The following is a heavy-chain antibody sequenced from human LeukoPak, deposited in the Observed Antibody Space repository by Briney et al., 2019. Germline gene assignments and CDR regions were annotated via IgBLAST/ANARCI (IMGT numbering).Heavy chain of an antibody. CDR3: ARGLDLVIIAAAYFDY. CDR1: GGSISSHY. J-gene: IGHJ4*02. CDR2: IHYSGST. D-gene: IGHD6-13*01. Sequence: SETLSLTCTVSGGSISSHYWSWIRQPPGKGLEWIGYIHYSGSTNYNPSLKSRVTISVDTSKNQFSLKLSSVTAADTAVYYCARGLDLVIIAAAYFDYWGQGTLVTVSS. V-gene: IGHV4-59*11.